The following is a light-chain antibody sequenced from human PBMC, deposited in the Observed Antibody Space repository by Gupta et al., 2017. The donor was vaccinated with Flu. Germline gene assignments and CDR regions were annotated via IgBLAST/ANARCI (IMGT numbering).Light chain of an antibody. CDR1: QSVSTTF. J-gene: IGKJ1*01. CDR2: AAS. V-gene: IGKV3-20*01. CDR3: QQYGSSPWT. Sequence: LSPGERATLSCRASQSVSTTFLTWYQQKPGQAPRLLIFAASNRATGVPDRFSGSGSGTDFTLTISRLEPEDFAVYFCQQYGSSPWTFGQGT.